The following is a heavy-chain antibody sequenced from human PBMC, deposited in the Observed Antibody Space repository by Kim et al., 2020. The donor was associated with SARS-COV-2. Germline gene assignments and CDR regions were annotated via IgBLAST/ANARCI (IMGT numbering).Heavy chain of an antibody. CDR1: GGYFSGYY. J-gene: IGHJ6*02. D-gene: IGHD6-6*01. V-gene: IGHV4-34*01. CDR2: INHSGST. CDR3: ASPAPYSSSFRGRYYGMDV. Sequence: SETLSLTCAVYGGYFSGYYWSWIRQPPGKGLEWIGEINHSGSTNYNPSLKSRVTISVDTSKNQFSLKLSSVTAADTAVYYCASPAPYSSSFRGRYYGMDVWGQGTTVTVSS.